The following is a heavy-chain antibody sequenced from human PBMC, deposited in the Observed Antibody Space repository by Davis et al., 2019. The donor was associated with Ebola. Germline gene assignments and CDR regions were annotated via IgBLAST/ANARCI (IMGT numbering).Heavy chain of an antibody. CDR3: ARDPRAVAGIYGMDV. Sequence: SSVKVSCQASGGTFSSYALSWARQAPGQGLEWMGGIIPIFGTANYAQKFQGRVTITADESTSTAYMELSSLRSEDTAVYYCARDPRAVAGIYGMDVWGQGTTVTVSS. D-gene: IGHD6-19*01. J-gene: IGHJ6*02. V-gene: IGHV1-69*13. CDR1: GGTFSSYA. CDR2: IIPIFGTA.